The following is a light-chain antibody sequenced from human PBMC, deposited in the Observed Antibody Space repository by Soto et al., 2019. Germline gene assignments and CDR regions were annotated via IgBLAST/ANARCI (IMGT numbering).Light chain of an antibody. Sequence: EIVLTQSPATLSLSPGERATLSCRASQSVSSYLAWYQQKPGQAPRLLIYDASSRATGIPARFSGSGSGTDFTLTISSLEPEDFAVYYCQQRSNLFGGGTKVEIK. CDR1: QSVSSY. CDR3: QQRSNL. J-gene: IGKJ4*01. V-gene: IGKV3-11*01. CDR2: DAS.